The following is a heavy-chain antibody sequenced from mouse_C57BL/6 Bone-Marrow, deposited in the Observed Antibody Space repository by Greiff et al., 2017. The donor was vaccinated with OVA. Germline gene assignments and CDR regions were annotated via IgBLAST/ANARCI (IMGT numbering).Heavy chain of an antibody. V-gene: IGHV1-19*01. J-gene: IGHJ2*01. CDR3: ARRDYGSSLDY. CDR1: GYTFTDYY. D-gene: IGHD1-1*01. Sequence: EVQLQQSGPVLVKPGASVKMSCKASGYTFTDYYMNWVKQSHGKSLEWIGVINPYNGGTSYNQKFKDKATLTVDKSSSTAYMELNSLTSEDSAVYYCARRDYGSSLDYWGQGTTLTVSS. CDR2: INPYNGGT.